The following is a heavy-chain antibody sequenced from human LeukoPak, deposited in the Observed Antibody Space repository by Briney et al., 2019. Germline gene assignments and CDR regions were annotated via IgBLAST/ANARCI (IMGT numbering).Heavy chain of an antibody. CDR1: GYTFTSYG. CDR3: ARTISSSWYGGSWFDP. V-gene: IGHV1-18*01. J-gene: IGHJ5*02. D-gene: IGHD6-13*01. Sequence: ASVKVSCKASGYTFTSYGISWVRQAPGQGLEWMGWISAYNGNTNYAQKLQGRVTMTTDTSTSTAYMELRSLRSDDTAVYYCARTISSSWYGGSWFDPWGQGTLVNVSS. CDR2: ISAYNGNT.